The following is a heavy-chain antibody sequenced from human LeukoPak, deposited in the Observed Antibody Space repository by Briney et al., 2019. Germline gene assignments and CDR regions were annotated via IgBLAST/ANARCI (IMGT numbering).Heavy chain of an antibody. CDR1: GGSISSGGYY. Sequence: PSETLSLTCTVSGGSISSGGYYWSWIRQHPGKGLEWIGYIYYSGSTYHNPSLKSRVTISVDTSKNQFSLKLSSVTAADTAVYYCARGTTYYYGSGIGWFDPWGQGTLVTVSS. CDR3: ARGTTYYYGSGIGWFDP. D-gene: IGHD3-10*01. CDR2: IYYSGST. V-gene: IGHV4-31*03. J-gene: IGHJ5*02.